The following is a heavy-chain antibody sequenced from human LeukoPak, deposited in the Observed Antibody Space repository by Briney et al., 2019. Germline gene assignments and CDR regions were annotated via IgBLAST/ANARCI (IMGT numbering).Heavy chain of an antibody. CDR1: GGTFSSYV. Sequence: SVKVSCKASGGTFSSYVISWVRQAPGQGLEWMGGIIPIFGTANYAQKFQGSVTITTDESTSTAYMELSSLRSEDTAVYYCARSPRYCSSTSCYSPPATPYYYYMDVWGKGTTVTVSS. J-gene: IGHJ6*03. D-gene: IGHD2-2*01. CDR2: IIPIFGTA. CDR3: ARSPRYCSSTSCYSPPATPYYYYMDV. V-gene: IGHV1-69*05.